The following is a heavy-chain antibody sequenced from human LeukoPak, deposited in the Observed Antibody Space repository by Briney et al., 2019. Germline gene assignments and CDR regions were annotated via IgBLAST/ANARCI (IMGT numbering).Heavy chain of an antibody. CDR3: ARDFAKTSIAARRNYFDY. CDR1: GGSISSGGYY. CDR2: IYHSGST. V-gene: IGHV4-30-2*01. Sequence: SETLSLTCTVSGGSISSGGYYWSWIRQPPGKGLEWIGYIYHSGSTYYNPSLKSRVTISVDRSKNQFSLKLSSVTAADTAVYYCARDFAKTSIAARRNYFDYWGQGTLVTVSS. J-gene: IGHJ4*02. D-gene: IGHD6-6*01.